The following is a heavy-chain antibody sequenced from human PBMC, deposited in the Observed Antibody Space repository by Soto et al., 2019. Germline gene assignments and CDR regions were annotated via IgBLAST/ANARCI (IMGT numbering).Heavy chain of an antibody. J-gene: IGHJ4*02. CDR3: AVTSSFRGVIMGYFDY. CDR2: IIPIFGTA. CDR1: GGTFSSYA. V-gene: IGHV1-69*01. D-gene: IGHD3-10*01. Sequence: QVQLVQSGAEVKKPGSSVKVSCKASGGTFSSYAISWVRQAPGQGLEWMGGIIPIFGTANYAQKFQGRVTITADESTSTAYMERSSLRSEDTAVYYCAVTSSFRGVIMGYFDYWGQGTLVTVSS.